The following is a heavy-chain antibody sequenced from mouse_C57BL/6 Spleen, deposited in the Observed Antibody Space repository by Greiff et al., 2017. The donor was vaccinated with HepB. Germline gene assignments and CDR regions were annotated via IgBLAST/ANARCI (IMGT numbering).Heavy chain of an antibody. Sequence: EVQLVESGGGLVKPGGSLKLSCAASGFTFSSYAMSWVRQTPEKRLEWVATISDGGSYTYYPDNVKGRFTISRDNAKNNLYLQMSHLKSEDTAMYYCARPGDYYGSSYGAMDYWGQGTSVTVSS. J-gene: IGHJ4*01. CDR1: GFTFSSYA. D-gene: IGHD1-1*01. CDR3: ARPGDYYGSSYGAMDY. CDR2: ISDGGSYT. V-gene: IGHV5-4*01.